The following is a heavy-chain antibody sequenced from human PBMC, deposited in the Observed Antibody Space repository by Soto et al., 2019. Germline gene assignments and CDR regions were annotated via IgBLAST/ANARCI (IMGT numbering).Heavy chain of an antibody. J-gene: IGHJ4*02. D-gene: IGHD2-21*02. CDR2: VNPSGGHT. Sequence: QVQLVQSGAEVKKPGASVKVSCKASGDTFTDYYIHWVRQAPGQGLEWMGTVNPSGGHTTYAQHFLGRMTXPXAXSXXTLSMELTSLTSEDTAVYYCARGGHVVVVTAALDYWGQGTLVTVSS. V-gene: IGHV1-46*01. CDR1: GDTFTDYY. CDR3: ARGGHVVVVTAALDY.